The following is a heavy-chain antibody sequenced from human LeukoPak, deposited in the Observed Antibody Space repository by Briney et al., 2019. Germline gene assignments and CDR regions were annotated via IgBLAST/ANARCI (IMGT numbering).Heavy chain of an antibody. D-gene: IGHD2-2*01. CDR2: IYTSGST. V-gene: IGHV4-4*07. Sequence: SENLSLTCTVSGGSISSYYWSWIRQPAGQELEWIGSIYTSGSTNYNPSLKSRVTMSVDTSKNQFSLKLSAVTAADTAVYYCARDHQSEIFVVVPAASNWFDPWGEGTLVTVSS. CDR1: GGSISSYY. CDR3: ARDHQSEIFVVVPAASNWFDP. J-gene: IGHJ5*02.